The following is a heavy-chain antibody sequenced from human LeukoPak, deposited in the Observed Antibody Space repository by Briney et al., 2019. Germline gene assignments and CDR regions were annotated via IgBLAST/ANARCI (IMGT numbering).Heavy chain of an antibody. CDR3: TTGGHYFGS. CDR1: GFTFSSFA. Sequence: GGSLRLSCAASGFTFSSFAMSWVRQAPGKGLERVGRIKSKSDGGTTDYAAPVTDRFIISRDDSKNTLFLQMNSLEADDTAVYYCTTGGHYFGSWGQGTLVIVSS. J-gene: IGHJ4*02. CDR2: IKSKSDGGTT. D-gene: IGHD3-10*01. V-gene: IGHV3-15*01.